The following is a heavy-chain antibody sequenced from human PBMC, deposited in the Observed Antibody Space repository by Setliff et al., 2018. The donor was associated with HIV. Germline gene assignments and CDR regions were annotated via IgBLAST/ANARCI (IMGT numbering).Heavy chain of an antibody. D-gene: IGHD3-22*01. CDR2: INHSGSN. Sequence: SETLSLTCAVYGGSFSGSYWSWIRQPPGKGLEWVGEINHSGSNNYNPSPKSRVHISVDTSKNHSPLKLSSVTAADTAVYYCARLTGIYYYDISHPTSGYYYYYMDVWGKGTTVTVSS. V-gene: IGHV4-34*01. J-gene: IGHJ6*03. CDR1: GGSFSGSY. CDR3: ARLTGIYYYDISHPTSGYYYYYMDV.